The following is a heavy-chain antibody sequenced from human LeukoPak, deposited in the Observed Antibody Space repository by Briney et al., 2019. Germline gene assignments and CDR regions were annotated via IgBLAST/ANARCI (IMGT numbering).Heavy chain of an antibody. V-gene: IGHV1-2*02. D-gene: IGHD3-10*01. Sequence: ASVKVSCKASGYTFTGYYMHWVRQAPGQGLEWMGWINPNSGGTNYAQKFQGRVTTTRDTSISTAYMELSRLRSDDTAVYYCAGEEVLLWFGEKGLDYWGQGTLVTVSS. CDR2: INPNSGGT. CDR1: GYTFTGYY. CDR3: AGEEVLLWFGEKGLDY. J-gene: IGHJ4*02.